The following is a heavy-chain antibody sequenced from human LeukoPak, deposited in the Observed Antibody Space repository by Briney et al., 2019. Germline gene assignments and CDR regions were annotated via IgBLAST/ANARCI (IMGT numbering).Heavy chain of an antibody. CDR3: ARALSRGLLWFGESPYAFDI. V-gene: IGHV3-53*01. J-gene: IGHJ3*02. Sequence: GGSLRLSCAASGFTVSSNYMSWVRQAPGKGLEWVSVIYSGGSTYYADSVKGRFTISRDNSKNTLYLQMNSLRAEDTAVYYCARALSRGLLWFGESPYAFDIWGQGTMVTVSS. CDR2: IYSGGST. CDR1: GFTVSSNY. D-gene: IGHD3-10*01.